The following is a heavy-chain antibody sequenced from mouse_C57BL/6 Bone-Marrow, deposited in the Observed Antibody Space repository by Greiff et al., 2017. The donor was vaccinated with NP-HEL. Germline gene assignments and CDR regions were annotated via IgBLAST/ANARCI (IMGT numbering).Heavy chain of an antibody. V-gene: IGHV5-12*01. CDR3: SRHAYGSSYWYFDV. J-gene: IGHJ1*03. CDR1: GFTFSDYY. CDR2: ISNGGGCT. Sequence: EVKLVESGGGLVQPGGSLKLSCAASGFTFSDYYMYWVRQTPEKRLAWVAYISNGGGCTYYPDTVKGRFTISRDNAKNNLYLQMSRLKSEDTTMFYCSRHAYGSSYWYFDVWGTGTTVTVSS. D-gene: IGHD1-1*01.